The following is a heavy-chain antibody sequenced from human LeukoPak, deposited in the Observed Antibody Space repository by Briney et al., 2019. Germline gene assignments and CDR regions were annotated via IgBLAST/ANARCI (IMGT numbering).Heavy chain of an antibody. Sequence: ASVKVSCKASGYTFTDYLIYWVRQAPGHRVECMGWISAGNGNTKYSQTFKDRVTLTRDTSASTAYMELSRLRSEDTAVYYCARDKGAAAGSDYYYGMDVWGTGTTVTVSS. V-gene: IGHV1-3*01. D-gene: IGHD6-13*01. CDR2: ISAGNGNT. CDR3: ARDKGAAAGSDYYYGMDV. CDR1: GYTFTDYL. J-gene: IGHJ6*04.